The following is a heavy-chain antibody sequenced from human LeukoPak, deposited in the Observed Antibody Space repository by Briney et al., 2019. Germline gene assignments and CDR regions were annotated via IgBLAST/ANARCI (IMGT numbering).Heavy chain of an antibody. Sequence: GGSLRLSCAVSRFTLTNYGIGWVRQAPGKGLEWVSGISGNTATINYAAPVKGRFTISRDNSKNTLYLQMNSLRAEDTAVYYCANRLGDTPEFVHRGEATLVTVSS. J-gene: IGHJ4*02. CDR3: ANRLGDTPEFVH. CDR1: RFTLTNYG. D-gene: IGHD1-14*01. V-gene: IGHV3-23*01. CDR2: ISGNTATI.